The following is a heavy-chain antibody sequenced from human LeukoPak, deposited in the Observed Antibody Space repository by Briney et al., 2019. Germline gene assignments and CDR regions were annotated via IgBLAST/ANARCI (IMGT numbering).Heavy chain of an antibody. J-gene: IGHJ4*02. Sequence: SETLSLTCTVAGGSISSYYWSWIRQPPGKGLEWIGYIYYSGSTNYNPSLKSRVTISVDTSKNQFSLQLSSVTAADTAVYHCARIPYCGGDCYFGTFDYWGQGTLVTVSS. CDR2: IYYSGST. V-gene: IGHV4-59*01. D-gene: IGHD2-21*02. CDR1: GGSISSYY. CDR3: ARIPYCGGDCYFGTFDY.